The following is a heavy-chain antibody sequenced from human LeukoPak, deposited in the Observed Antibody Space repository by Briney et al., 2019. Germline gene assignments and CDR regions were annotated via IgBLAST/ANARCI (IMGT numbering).Heavy chain of an antibody. D-gene: IGHD4-23*01. V-gene: IGHV3-21*01. CDR2: ISSSSSYI. J-gene: IGHJ3*02. Sequence: GGSLRLSCAASGFTFSSYSMNWVRQAPGKGLEWVSSISSSSSYIYYADSVKGRFTISRDNAKNSLYLQMNSLRAEDTAVYYCARDIDYGGNSQEGNAFDIWGQGTMVTVSS. CDR1: GFTFSSYS. CDR3: ARDIDYGGNSQEGNAFDI.